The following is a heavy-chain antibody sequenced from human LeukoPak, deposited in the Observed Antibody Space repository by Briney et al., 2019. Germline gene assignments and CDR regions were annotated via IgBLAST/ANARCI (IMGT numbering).Heavy chain of an antibody. V-gene: IGHV4-59*01. Sequence: PSETLSLTCTVSGGSISNYYWTWIRQPPGKGLEWIGYIYYSGTTNYNPSLKSRVTISVDTSKNQFSLKLSSVTAADTAVYYCARRGSFNWFDPWGQGTLVTVSS. CDR2: IYYSGTT. D-gene: IGHD3-10*01. CDR1: GGSISNYY. CDR3: ARRGSFNWFDP. J-gene: IGHJ5*02.